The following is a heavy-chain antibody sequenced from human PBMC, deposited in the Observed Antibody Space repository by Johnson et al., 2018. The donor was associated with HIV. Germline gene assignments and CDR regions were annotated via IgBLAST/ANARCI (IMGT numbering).Heavy chain of an antibody. Sequence: QVQLVESGGGVVQPGRPLRLSCAASGFTFSSYAMQWVRQAPSKGLEWVAVLRYAGSEKKYADSVRGRFTISRDNDKNTLYLQMNSPSPEDTGVYHCATRDPTYRPGAFDIWGQGTMVTVSS. D-gene: IGHD1-14*01. CDR2: LRYAGSEK. CDR1: GFTFSSYA. J-gene: IGHJ3*02. CDR3: ATRDPTYRPGAFDI. V-gene: IGHV3-30-3*01.